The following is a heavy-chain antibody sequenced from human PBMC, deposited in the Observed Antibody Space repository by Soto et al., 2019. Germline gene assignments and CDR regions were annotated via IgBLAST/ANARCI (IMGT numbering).Heavy chain of an antibody. CDR1: GFTFSSYA. D-gene: IGHD3-3*01. CDR2: MSGGGVST. Sequence: LRLSCAASGFTFSSYAMSWVRQAPGKGLEWVSCMSGGGVSTYYADSVKGRFTISRDNSKNTLYLQMNSLRVEDTAVYYCAKGYGGLTIFGVVISDWGQGTLVTVSS. J-gene: IGHJ4*02. CDR3: AKGYGGLTIFGVVISD. V-gene: IGHV3-23*01.